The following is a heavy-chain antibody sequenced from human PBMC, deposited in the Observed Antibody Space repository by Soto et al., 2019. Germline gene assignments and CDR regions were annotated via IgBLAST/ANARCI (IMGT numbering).Heavy chain of an antibody. CDR2: IFYSGTT. D-gene: IGHD1-1*01. CDR1: GDSISSADYY. Sequence: SETLSLTCTVSGDSISSADYYWSWIRQTPGRGLEWIGHIFYSGTTYYNPSLKSRLTISVDTSKNHFSLRLTSVTAADTAVYYCARDLWVEPELYYYGMDVWGQGTTVTVSS. V-gene: IGHV4-30-4*01. CDR3: ARDLWVEPELYYYGMDV. J-gene: IGHJ6*02.